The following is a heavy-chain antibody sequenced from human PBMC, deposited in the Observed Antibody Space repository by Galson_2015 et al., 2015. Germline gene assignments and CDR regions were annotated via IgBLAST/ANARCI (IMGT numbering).Heavy chain of an antibody. Sequence: SVKVSCKASGYTFTSYGISWVRQAPGQGLEWMGWISAYNGNTNYAQKLQGRVTMTTDTSTSTAYMELRSLRSDDTAVYYCARDPKLERLYYYYYGMDVWGQGTTVTVSS. J-gene: IGHJ6*02. CDR2: ISAYNGNT. CDR3: ARDPKLERLYYYYYGMDV. V-gene: IGHV1-18*01. D-gene: IGHD1-1*01. CDR1: GYTFTSYG.